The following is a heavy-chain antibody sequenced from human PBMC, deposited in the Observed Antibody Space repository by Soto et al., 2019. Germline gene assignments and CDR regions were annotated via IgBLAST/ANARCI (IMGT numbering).Heavy chain of an antibody. CDR1: GFTFSRYW. CDR3: ARGLVEGLSRQPPTDY. V-gene: IGHV3-74*01. D-gene: IGHD3-3*01. Sequence: GGYLRLSCAASGFTFSRYWMHWVRQAPGKGLVWVSRIDSYGSATSQVDSVEGRFTISRDNAKNTLYLQMNSLRAEDTAVYYCARGLVEGLSRQPPTDYWGQGTLVTVSS. CDR2: IDSYGSAT. J-gene: IGHJ4*02.